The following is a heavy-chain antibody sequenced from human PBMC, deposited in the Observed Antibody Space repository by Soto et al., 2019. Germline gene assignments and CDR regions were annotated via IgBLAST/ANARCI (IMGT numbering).Heavy chain of an antibody. CDR1: GLTVSSNY. J-gene: IGHJ4*02. CDR2: IYSGGST. CDR3: ARDFYYYGSGTMGGYFDY. Sequence: EVQLVESGGGLVQPGGSLRLSCAASGLTVSSNYMSWVRQAPGKGLEWVSLIYSGGSTYYADSVRGRFTISRDNSKNTLYLQMNSLGAEDTAVYYCARDFYYYGSGTMGGYFDYWGQGTLVTVSS. D-gene: IGHD3-10*01. V-gene: IGHV3-66*01.